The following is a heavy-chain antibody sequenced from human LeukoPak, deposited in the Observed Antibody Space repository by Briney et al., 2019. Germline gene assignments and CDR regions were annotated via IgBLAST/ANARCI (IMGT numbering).Heavy chain of an antibody. CDR3: ARDLKARRGTYYYYYYMDV. CDR2: IYYSGST. D-gene: IGHD6-6*01. CDR1: GGSISSHY. J-gene: IGHJ6*03. V-gene: IGHV4-59*11. Sequence: PSETLSLTCTVSGGSISSHYWSWIRQPPGKGLEWIGYIYYSGSTNYNPSLKSRVTISVDTSKNQFSLKLSSVTAADTAVYYCARDLKARRGTYYYYYYMDVWGKGTTVIVSS.